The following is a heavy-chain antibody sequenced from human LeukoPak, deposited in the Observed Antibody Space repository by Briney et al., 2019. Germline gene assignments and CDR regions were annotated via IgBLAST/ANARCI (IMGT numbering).Heavy chain of an antibody. CDR2: ITNDGSST. V-gene: IGHV3-74*01. Sequence: GSLRLSYAVPGLTFSSHWKHWVRQAPGKGLVWVSRITNDGSSTTYADSVKGRFTISRDNAKNMLYLQVNSLRAEDTAVYYCATRQGGSRAYWGQGTLVTVSS. J-gene: IGHJ4*02. CDR1: GLTFSSHW. D-gene: IGHD3-16*01. CDR3: ATRQGGSRAY.